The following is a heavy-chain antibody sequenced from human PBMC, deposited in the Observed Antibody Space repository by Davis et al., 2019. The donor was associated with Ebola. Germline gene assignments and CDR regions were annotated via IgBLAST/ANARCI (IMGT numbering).Heavy chain of an antibody. CDR1: GFTFSSYA. D-gene: IGHD2-15*01. J-gene: IGHJ4*02. CDR2: ISGSGGSI. Sequence: GESLKISCAASGFTFSSYAMSWVRQAPGKGLEWVSAISGSGGSIYYADSVKGRFTISRDNSKNTLYLQMNSLRAEDTAVYYCAKGGTPFLYCSGGSCYSDYWGQGTLVTVSS. CDR3: AKGGTPFLYCSGGSCYSDY. V-gene: IGHV3-23*01.